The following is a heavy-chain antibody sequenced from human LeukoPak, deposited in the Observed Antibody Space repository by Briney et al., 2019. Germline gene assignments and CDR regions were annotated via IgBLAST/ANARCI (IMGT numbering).Heavy chain of an antibody. D-gene: IGHD3-9*01. CDR3: ARAAYDILTGYYMRWLDY. V-gene: IGHV1-2*02. J-gene: IGHJ4*02. CDR2: INPNSGGT. CDR1: GYTFTGYY. Sequence: ASVKVSCKASGYTFTGYYMHWVRQAPGQGLEWMGCINPNSGGTNYAQKFQGRVTMTGDTSISTAYMELSRLRSDDTAVYYCARAAYDILTGYYMRWLDYWGQGTLVTVSS.